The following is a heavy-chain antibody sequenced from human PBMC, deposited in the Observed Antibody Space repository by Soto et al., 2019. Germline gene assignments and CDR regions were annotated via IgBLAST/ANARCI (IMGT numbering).Heavy chain of an antibody. CDR3: TRGYGDYVRDY. V-gene: IGHV3-73*01. CDR1: GFTFSGSA. Sequence: EVQLVESGGGLVQPGGSLKLSCAVSGFTFSGSAMHWVRQASGKGLEWVGRIRSTSNSYATAYAASVKGRFTISREDSKNTALLQINNLKTEDTAVYYCTRGYGDYVRDYWGQGTLVTVSS. D-gene: IGHD4-17*01. J-gene: IGHJ4*02. CDR2: IRSTSNSYAT.